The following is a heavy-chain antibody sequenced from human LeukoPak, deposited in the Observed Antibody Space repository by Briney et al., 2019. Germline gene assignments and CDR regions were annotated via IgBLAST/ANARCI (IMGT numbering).Heavy chain of an antibody. CDR3: AGEQRGGLSGSLGGLFASYYTYYYMDV. V-gene: IGHV1-46*01. D-gene: IGHD1-26*01. Sequence: GASVKVSCKASGYTFTTYYIHWVRQAPGQGLEWMGMINPSDGASTYAQRFQGRVTMTRDMSTTTVYMDLRSLRSEDTAVYFCAGEQRGGLSGSLGGLFASYYTYYYMDVWGRGTTVTVSS. CDR1: GYTFTTYY. CDR2: INPSDGAS. J-gene: IGHJ6*03.